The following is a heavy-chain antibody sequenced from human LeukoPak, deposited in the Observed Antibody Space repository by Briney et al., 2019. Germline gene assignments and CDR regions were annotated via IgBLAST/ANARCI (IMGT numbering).Heavy chain of an antibody. D-gene: IGHD6-19*01. J-gene: IGHJ4*02. Sequence: GGSLRLSCAASGFTFSSDWMSWVRQAPGKGLEWVANIKQDGGEKYYVDSVKGRFTISRDNAKNLLFLQMNSLRAEDTAVYYCAREAWSSAWYWGQGTLVTVSS. CDR3: AREAWSSAWY. CDR2: IKQDGGEK. V-gene: IGHV3-7*03. CDR1: GFTFSSDW.